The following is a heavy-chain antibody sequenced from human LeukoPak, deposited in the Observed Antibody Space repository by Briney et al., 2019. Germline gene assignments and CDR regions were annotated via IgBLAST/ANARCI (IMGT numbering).Heavy chain of an antibody. CDR1: GFTFSSYA. D-gene: IGHD2-15*01. J-gene: IGHJ4*02. CDR2: ISGSGGSP. CDR3: AKGRVGGTYYFDY. V-gene: IGHV3-23*01. Sequence: PPGGSLRLSCAASGFTFSSYAMSWVRQAPGKGREWVSAISGSGGSPYYADSVKGRFTISRDNSKNTLYLQMNSLRAEDTAVYYCAKGRVGGTYYFDYWGQGTLVTVSS.